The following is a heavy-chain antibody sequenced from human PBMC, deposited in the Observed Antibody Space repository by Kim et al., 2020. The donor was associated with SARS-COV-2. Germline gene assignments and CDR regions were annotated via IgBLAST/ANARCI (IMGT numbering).Heavy chain of an antibody. CDR2: ISGSGGNT. J-gene: IGHJ2*01. Sequence: GGSLRLSCAASGFTFSSYAMSWVRQAPGKGLEWVSAISGSGGNTYYADSVKGRFTISRDNSKNTLYLQMNSLRAEDTAVYYCAKKGRSGMPTITLDWYFDPWGRGTLVTVSS. V-gene: IGHV3-23*01. CDR3: AKKGRSGMPTITLDWYFDP. CDR1: GFTFSSYA. D-gene: IGHD1-26*01.